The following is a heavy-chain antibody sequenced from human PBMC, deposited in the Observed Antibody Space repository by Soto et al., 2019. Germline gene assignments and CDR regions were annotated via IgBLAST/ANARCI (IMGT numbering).Heavy chain of an antibody. CDR3: ARCVVVPRDLYYGMDG. Sequence: SVKGSCRASGGTFSSYGISCVRQAPGQGLEWMGGIIPIFGTANYAQKFQGRVTSTADESTSTAYMELSSLRSEDTAVYYCARCVVVPRDLYYGMDGWGQGTTVTLSS. CDR2: IIPIFGTA. J-gene: IGHJ6*02. V-gene: IGHV1-69*01. D-gene: IGHD2-21*01. CDR1: GGTFSSYG.